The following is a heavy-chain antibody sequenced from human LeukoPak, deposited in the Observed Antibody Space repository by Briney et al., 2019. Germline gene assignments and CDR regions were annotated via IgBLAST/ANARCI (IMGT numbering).Heavy chain of an antibody. CDR2: IKWNGGST. J-gene: IGHJ4*02. V-gene: IGHV3-20*04. D-gene: IGHD6-19*01. CDR3: ARDYSSGWYGSVH. Sequence: GGSLRLSCAASGFTFDDYGMSWVRQAPGKGLEWVSGIKWNGGSTGYADSVKGRFTISRDNAKSSLYVQMNSLRAEDTAFYYCARDYSSGWYGSVHWGQGTLVTVSS. CDR1: GFTFDDYG.